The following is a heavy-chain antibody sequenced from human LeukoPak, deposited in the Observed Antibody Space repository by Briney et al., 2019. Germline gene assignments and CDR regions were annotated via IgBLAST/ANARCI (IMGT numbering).Heavy chain of an antibody. D-gene: IGHD2-15*01. Sequence: PGGSLGLSCAASGFTFSSYGMHWVRQAPGKGLEWVAVIWYDGSNKYYADSVKGRFTISRDNSKNTLYLQMNSLRAEDTAVYYCARATQGVVAAYIDYWGQGTLVTVSS. V-gene: IGHV3-33*01. J-gene: IGHJ4*02. CDR1: GFTFSSYG. CDR2: IWYDGSNK. CDR3: ARATQGVVAAYIDY.